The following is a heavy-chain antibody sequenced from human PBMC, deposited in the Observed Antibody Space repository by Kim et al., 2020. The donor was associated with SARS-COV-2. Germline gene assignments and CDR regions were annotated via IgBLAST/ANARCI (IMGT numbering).Heavy chain of an antibody. CDR3: ARGRGYCSSTSCYAPLGY. Sequence: ASVKVSCKASGYTFTSYAMHWVRQAPGQRLEWMGWINAGNGNTKYSQKFQGRVTITRDTSASTAYMELSSLRSEDTAVYYCARGRGYCSSTSCYAPLGYWGQGTLVTVSS. CDR1: GYTFTSYA. D-gene: IGHD2-2*01. J-gene: IGHJ4*02. V-gene: IGHV1-3*01. CDR2: INAGNGNT.